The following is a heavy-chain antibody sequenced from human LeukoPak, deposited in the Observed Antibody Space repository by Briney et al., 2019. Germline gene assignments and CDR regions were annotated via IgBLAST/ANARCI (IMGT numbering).Heavy chain of an antibody. D-gene: IGHD4/OR15-4a*01. J-gene: IGHJ3*02. V-gene: IGHV4-31*03. CDR2: IYYSGST. CDR1: GGSISSGGYY. CDR3: ARNSKGASAFDI. Sequence: PSQTLSLTCTVSGGSISSGGYYWSWIRQHPGKGLEWIGYIYYSGSTYYNPSLKSRVTISVDTSKNQFSLKLSSVTAADTAVYYCARNSKGASAFDIWGQGTMVTVSS.